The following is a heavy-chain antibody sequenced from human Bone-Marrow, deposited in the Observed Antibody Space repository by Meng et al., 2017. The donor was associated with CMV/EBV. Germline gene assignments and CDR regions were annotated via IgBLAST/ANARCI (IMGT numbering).Heavy chain of an antibody. V-gene: IGHV3-74*01. J-gene: IGHJ4*02. CDR1: GFTFSSYW. CDR2: INSDGSST. CDR3: ARDGPPYNWNDVLEG. D-gene: IGHD1-1*01. Sequence: GGSLRLSCAASGFTFSSYWMHWVRQAPGKGLVWVSRINSDGSSTSYADSVKGRFTISRDNAKNTLYLQMNSLRAEDTAVYYCARDGPPYNWNDVLEGWGQGTLVTVSS.